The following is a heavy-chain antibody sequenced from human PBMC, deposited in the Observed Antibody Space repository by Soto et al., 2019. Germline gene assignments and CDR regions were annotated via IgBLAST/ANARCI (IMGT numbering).Heavy chain of an antibody. V-gene: IGHV3-30*02. CDR2: IWYDGSNK. CDR1: GFTFSSYG. J-gene: IGHJ4*02. Sequence: GGSLRLSCAASGFTFSSYGMHWVRQAPGKGLEWVAVIWYDGSNKYYADSVKGRFTISRDNSKNTLYLQMNNLRAEDTAVYYCAKDVAIFGVVIAFDYWGQGTLVTVSS. D-gene: IGHD3-3*01. CDR3: AKDVAIFGVVIAFDY.